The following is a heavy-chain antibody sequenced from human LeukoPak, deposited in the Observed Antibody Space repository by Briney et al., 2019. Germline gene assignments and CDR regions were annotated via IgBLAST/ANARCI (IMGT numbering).Heavy chain of an antibody. CDR2: ISGSGGST. V-gene: IGHV3-23*01. D-gene: IGHD7-27*01. J-gene: IGHJ4*02. Sequence: GGSLRLSCAASGFTFSSYAMSWVRQAPGKGLEWVSAISGSGGSTYYADSVKGRFTISRDNPKNTLYLQMNSLRAEDTAVYYCAKDLSSLTGDYIDYWGQGTLVTVSS. CDR1: GFTFSSYA. CDR3: AKDLSSLTGDYIDY.